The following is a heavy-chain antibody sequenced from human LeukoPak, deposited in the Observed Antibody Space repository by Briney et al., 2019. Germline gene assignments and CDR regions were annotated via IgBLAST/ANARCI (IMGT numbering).Heavy chain of an antibody. V-gene: IGHV3-48*01. J-gene: IGHJ4*02. CDR3: ARDRYYGSGTYHNAGGCFDY. D-gene: IGHD3-10*01. CDR1: GFSFSTYS. Sequence: PGGSLRLSCAASGFSFSTYSMNWVRQAPGKGLEWVSYISSSSSIISYADSVRGRFTISRDNAKNSLYLQMNSLRGEDTAVYYGARDRYYGSGTYHNAGGCFDYWGQGILVTVSS. CDR2: ISSSSSII.